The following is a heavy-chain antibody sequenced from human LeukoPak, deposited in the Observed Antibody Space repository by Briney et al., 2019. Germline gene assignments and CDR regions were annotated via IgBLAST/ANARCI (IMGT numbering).Heavy chain of an antibody. V-gene: IGHV4-30-4*08. Sequence: SQTLSLTCTVSGGSISSGDYYWSWIRQPPGKGLEWIGYIYYSGSTYENPSLKSRVTISVDTSKNQFSLKLSSVTAADTAVYYCARDKEGASGAFDIWGQGTMVTVSS. CDR1: GGSISSGDYY. D-gene: IGHD1-26*01. CDR2: IYYSGST. J-gene: IGHJ3*02. CDR3: ARDKEGASGAFDI.